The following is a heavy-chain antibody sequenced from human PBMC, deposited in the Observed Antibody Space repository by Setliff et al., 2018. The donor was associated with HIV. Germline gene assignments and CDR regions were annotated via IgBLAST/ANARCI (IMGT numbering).Heavy chain of an antibody. D-gene: IGHD3-22*01. CDR2: IYQSGST. Sequence: SETLSLTCSVYGASISNSNSYWGWIRQPPGKRLEWLGSIYQSGSTSYNPSLSSRLTISVDTSKNQVSLKLSSVTAADTAVYYCARSNYYDSSGYLITLFDYWGQGTLVTVSS. CDR1: GASISNSNSY. J-gene: IGHJ4*02. V-gene: IGHV4-39*07. CDR3: ARSNYYDSSGYLITLFDY.